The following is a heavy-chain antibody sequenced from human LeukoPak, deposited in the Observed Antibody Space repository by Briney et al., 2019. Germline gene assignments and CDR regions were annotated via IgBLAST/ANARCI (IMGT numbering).Heavy chain of an antibody. CDR3: ARGRGMENWFDP. J-gene: IGHJ5*02. CDR1: GFTFSGYW. V-gene: IGHV3-74*01. CDR2: INIDGATT. Sequence: GGSLRLSCAASGFTFSGYWMHWVRQAPGKGLEWVSRINIDGATTNYADSAKGRFTISRDRSQNTVYLQMNSLRAEDTAMYYCARGRGMENWFDPWGQGTLVTVSS. D-gene: IGHD6-13*01.